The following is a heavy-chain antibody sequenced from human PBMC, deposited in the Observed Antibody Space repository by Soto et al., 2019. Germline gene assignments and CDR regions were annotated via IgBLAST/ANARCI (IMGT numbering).Heavy chain of an antibody. J-gene: IGHJ6*03. D-gene: IGHD3-9*01. CDR2: IITFVGKA. CDR3: ASVTGRHASGGKYIDV. Sequence: QVQLVQSGHEVKTPWSSVKFSCKTSGGTLSSYSISWVRQAPGQGLAWVGRIITFVGKANVAQQFPGRVTITADRSTDKTYRELSRLTSHDTAVSYCASVTGRHASGGKYIDVWCPGTTVTV. V-gene: IGHV1-69*02. CDR1: GGTLSSYS.